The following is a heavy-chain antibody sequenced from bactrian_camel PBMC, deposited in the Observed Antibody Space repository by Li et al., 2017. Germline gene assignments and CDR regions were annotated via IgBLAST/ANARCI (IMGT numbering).Heavy chain of an antibody. J-gene: IGHJ6*01. CDR1: GDSISPYC. D-gene: IGHD2*01. CDR3: AAETNCVGSYFFQHGADFGD. V-gene: IGHV3S53*01. CDR2: IDSDGTS. Sequence: VQLVESGGGSVQAGGSLRLSCTTSSGDSISPYCMGWLRQVPGKEREGVATIDSDGTSWHTDSVKGRFSISRDVAKNTLYLQMNSLKPEDTAMYYCAAETNCVGSYFFQHGADFGDWGQGTQVTVS.